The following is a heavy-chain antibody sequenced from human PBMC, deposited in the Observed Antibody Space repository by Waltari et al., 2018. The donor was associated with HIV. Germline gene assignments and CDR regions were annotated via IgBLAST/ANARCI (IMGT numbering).Heavy chain of an antibody. CDR1: RFTLRNFD. V-gene: IGHV3-48*02. D-gene: IGHD5-12*01. Sequence: EVQLVESGGGLVQPGGSRKFPCAASRFTLRNFDMNWGRQAPGRGLEWVSYISRTSNAMYYADSVKGRFAISRDNAKNSLYLLMNSLRHDDSAVYYCAILSSSGYYRDWGQGTRVTVSS. CDR3: AILSSSGYYRD. J-gene: IGHJ4*02. CDR2: ISRTSNAM.